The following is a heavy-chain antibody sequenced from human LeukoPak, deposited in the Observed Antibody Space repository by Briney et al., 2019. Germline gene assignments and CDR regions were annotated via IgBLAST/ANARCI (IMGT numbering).Heavy chain of an antibody. CDR2: ISSSSSTI. CDR1: GFTFSTYW. J-gene: IGHJ4*02. V-gene: IGHV3-48*04. Sequence: GGSLRLSCAASGFTFSTYWMSWVRQAPGKGLEWVSYISSSSSTIYYADSVRGRFTISRDNAKNSLYLQMNSLRAEDTAVYYCARDFSFWGQGTLVTVSS. CDR3: ARDFSF.